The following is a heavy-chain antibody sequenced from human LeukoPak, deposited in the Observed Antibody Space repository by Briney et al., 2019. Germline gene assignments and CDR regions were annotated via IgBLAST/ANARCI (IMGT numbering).Heavy chain of an antibody. Sequence: ASVKVSCKVSGYTFTSNNINWVRQAPGQGLEWMGWMDPNSADTAYATKFQGRVAMTRDTSIRTAYMDLSSLRSEDTAVYYCARADTSGWFVDYWGQGTLVTVSS. D-gene: IGHD6-19*01. V-gene: IGHV1-8*01. CDR1: GYTFTSNN. CDR3: ARADTSGWFVDY. J-gene: IGHJ4*02. CDR2: MDPNSADT.